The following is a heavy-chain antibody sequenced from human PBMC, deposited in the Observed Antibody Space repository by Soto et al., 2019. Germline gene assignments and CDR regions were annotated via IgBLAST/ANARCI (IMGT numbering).Heavy chain of an antibody. D-gene: IGHD2-8*02. CDR2: IKSKTDGGTT. J-gene: IGHJ4*02. CDR1: GFTFSNAW. Sequence: GGSLRLSCAASGFTFSNAWMSWVRQAPGKGLEWVGRIKSKTDGGTTDYAAPVKGRFTISRDDSKNTLYLQMNSLKTEDTAVYYCTTDPRYWVTDYFDYWGQGTLVTVSS. CDR3: TTDPRYWVTDYFDY. V-gene: IGHV3-15*01.